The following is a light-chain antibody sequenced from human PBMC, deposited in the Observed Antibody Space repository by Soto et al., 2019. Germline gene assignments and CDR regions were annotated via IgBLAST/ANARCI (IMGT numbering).Light chain of an antibody. V-gene: IGKV3-15*01. Sequence: EIVMTQSPATLSVSPGERATLSCRASQSVSSNLAWHQQKPGQVPRLLIYGASTRATGVPARFSASGSGTEFTLTIGSLQSEDFAVYYCQQYNNWPPAFGQGTKVEIK. CDR3: QQYNNWPPA. J-gene: IGKJ1*01. CDR2: GAS. CDR1: QSVSSN.